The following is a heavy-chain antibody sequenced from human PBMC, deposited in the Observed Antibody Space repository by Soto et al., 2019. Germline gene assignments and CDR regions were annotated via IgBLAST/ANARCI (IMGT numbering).Heavy chain of an antibody. D-gene: IGHD6-13*01. Sequence: QVQLVQSGAEVKKPGASVKVSCKASGYTFTGYYMHWVRQAPGQGLEWMGWINPNSGGTNYAQKLQGWVTMTRDTSISTAYMELSRLRSDDTAVYYCARGPIAAAGHFDYWGQGTLVTVSS. J-gene: IGHJ4*02. CDR3: ARGPIAAAGHFDY. V-gene: IGHV1-2*04. CDR1: GYTFTGYY. CDR2: INPNSGGT.